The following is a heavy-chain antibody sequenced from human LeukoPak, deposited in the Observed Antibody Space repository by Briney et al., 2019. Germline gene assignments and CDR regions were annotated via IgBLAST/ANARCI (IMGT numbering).Heavy chain of an antibody. Sequence: GGSLRPSCAPSGLTFADYGLSWVRRAHGKGLEWLSAIILEGGITDYADSVGCRCTVSRDNAKNALYLQMYSLRAEDTAFYCAGVRMGTAYSVSHFDSWGEGILVTVSS. CDR2: IILEGGIT. CDR1: GLTFADYG. J-gene: IGHJ4*02. CDR3: AGVRMGTAYSVSHFDS. D-gene: IGHD6-13*01. V-gene: IGHV3-20*01.